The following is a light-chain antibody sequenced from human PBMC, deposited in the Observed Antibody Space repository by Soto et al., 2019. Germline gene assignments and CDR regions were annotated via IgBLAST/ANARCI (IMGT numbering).Light chain of an antibody. CDR2: AAS. CDR3: LQHNSYPFT. CDR1: QDIRSD. V-gene: IGKV1-17*01. J-gene: IGKJ3*01. Sequence: DIQMTQSPSSLSASVGDRVTITCRASQDIRSDLGWFQQKPGKAPKRLMYAASTLESGVPSRFIGSRSGTEFTLTISSLQPEEFATYYCLQHNSYPFTFGPGTKVDIK.